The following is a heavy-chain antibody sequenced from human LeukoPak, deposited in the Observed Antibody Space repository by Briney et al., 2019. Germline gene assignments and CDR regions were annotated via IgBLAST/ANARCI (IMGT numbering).Heavy chain of an antibody. V-gene: IGHV3-30*02. CDR2: IRYDGSNK. D-gene: IGHD3-16*01. CDR3: AKDWGVTEYYFDY. CDR1: GFTFSSYG. J-gene: IGHJ4*02. Sequence: GGSLRLSCAASGFTFSSYGMYWVRQAPGKGLEWVAFIRYDGSNKYYADSVKGRFTISRDNSKNTLYLQMNSLRAEDTAVYYCAKDWGVTEYYFDYWGQGTLVTVSS.